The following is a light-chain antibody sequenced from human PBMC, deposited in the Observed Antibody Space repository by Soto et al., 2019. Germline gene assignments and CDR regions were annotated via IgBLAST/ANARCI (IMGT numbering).Light chain of an antibody. J-gene: IGLJ3*02. CDR2: EDN. V-gene: IGLV6-57*03. CDR3: HSYESNNVV. Sequence: QSVSESPGKTVIISCTRSSGSIASNYVQWYQQRPGSAPTIVIYEDNQRPSGVPDRFSGSVDSSSNSASLTISGLKTEDEADYYCHSYESNNVVFGGGTKVTVL. CDR1: SGSIASNY.